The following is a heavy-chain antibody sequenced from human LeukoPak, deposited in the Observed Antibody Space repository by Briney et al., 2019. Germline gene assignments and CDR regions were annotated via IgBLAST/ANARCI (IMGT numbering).Heavy chain of an antibody. J-gene: IGHJ4*02. CDR2: IYTSGST. CDR3: ARSNGYNSVVWDS. V-gene: IGHV4-4*07. Sequence: SETLSLTCTVSGGSISSYYWSWIRQPAGKGLEWIGRIYTSGSTNYNPSLKSRVTISVDTSKNQFSLKLTSVTAADTAVYYCARSNGYNSVVWDSWGQGALVTVSS. CDR1: GGSISSYY. D-gene: IGHD5-24*01.